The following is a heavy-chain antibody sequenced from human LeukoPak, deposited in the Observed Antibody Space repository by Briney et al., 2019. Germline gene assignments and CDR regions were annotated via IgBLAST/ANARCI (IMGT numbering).Heavy chain of an antibody. CDR3: AREVTMVRGVITINWFDP. CDR2: IIPIFGTA. CDR1: GGTFSSYA. J-gene: IGHJ5*02. Sequence: ASVKVSCKASGGTFSSYAISWVRQAPGQGLEWMGGIIPIFGTANYAQKFQGRVTITADKSTSTAYMELSSLRSEDTAVYYCAREVTMVRGVITINWFDPWGQGTLVTVSS. D-gene: IGHD3-10*01. V-gene: IGHV1-69*06.